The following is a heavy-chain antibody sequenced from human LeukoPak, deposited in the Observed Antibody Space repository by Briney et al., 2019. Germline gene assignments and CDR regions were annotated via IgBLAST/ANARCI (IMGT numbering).Heavy chain of an antibody. D-gene: IGHD3-10*01. CDR1: GFTFGTYA. Sequence: GGSLRLSCAASGFTFGTYAMSWVRQAPGKVLEWNSAITDTGGDTYSADSVKGRFTISRDNSKNTLYLQMNSLSAEDTAVYYCAKGSSGSRPYYFDSWGQGTLVTVSS. CDR3: AKGSSGSRPYYFDS. V-gene: IGHV3-23*01. J-gene: IGHJ4*02. CDR2: ITDTGGDT.